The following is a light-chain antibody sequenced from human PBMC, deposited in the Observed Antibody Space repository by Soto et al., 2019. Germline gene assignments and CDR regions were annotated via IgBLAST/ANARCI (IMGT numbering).Light chain of an antibody. CDR2: KAS. V-gene: IGKV1-5*03. CDR3: HQYNGYSYT. Sequence: DIQMTQSPSTLSASVGDRVTITCRASQSIDSWLAWFQQKPGKAPKLLIDKASILESEVPSRFSGSGSGTEFTLTISSLQPDDVATYYCHQYNGYSYTFCQGTKLEIK. CDR1: QSIDSW. J-gene: IGKJ2*01.